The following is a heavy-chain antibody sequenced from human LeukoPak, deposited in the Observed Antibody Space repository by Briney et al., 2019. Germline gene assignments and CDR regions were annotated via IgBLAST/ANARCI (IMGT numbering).Heavy chain of an antibody. D-gene: IGHD7-27*01. V-gene: IGHV4-39*01. CDR2: INYSGGT. J-gene: IGHJ4*02. Sequence: SETLSLTCTVSGGSTSSSSYYWGWIRQPPGKGLEWIAEINYSGGTNHHPSLKSRVTISLDTSKSQLSLTLSSVTAADTAVYYCARHLGYIDYWGQGTLITVSS. CDR3: ARHLGYIDY. CDR1: GGSTSSSSYY.